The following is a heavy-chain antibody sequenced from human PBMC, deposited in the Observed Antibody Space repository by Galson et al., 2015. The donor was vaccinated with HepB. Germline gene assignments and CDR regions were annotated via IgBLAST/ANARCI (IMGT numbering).Heavy chain of an antibody. V-gene: IGHV3-23*01. Sequence: SLRLSCAASGFSFSSYAMSWVRQAPGKGLEWVSAISGSGGSTYYADSVKGRFTISRDKSKNTLYLQMNSLRAEDTAVYYCAKDRAYFDWLSSYDYWGQGTLVTVSS. J-gene: IGHJ4*02. CDR2: ISGSGGST. D-gene: IGHD3-9*01. CDR1: GFSFSSYA. CDR3: AKDRAYFDWLSSYDY.